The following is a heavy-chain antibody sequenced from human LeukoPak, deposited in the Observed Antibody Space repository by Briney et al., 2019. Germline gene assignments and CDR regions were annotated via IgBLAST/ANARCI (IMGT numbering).Heavy chain of an antibody. J-gene: IGHJ4*02. CDR2: ISYDGSNK. V-gene: IGHV3-30*04. D-gene: IGHD6-19*01. Sequence: GRSLRLSCAASGFTFSSYAMHWVRQAPGKGLEWVAVISYDGSNKYYADSVKGRFTISRDNSKNTLYLQMNSLRAEDTAVYYCARAIKAVAGTFHRDYYFDYWGQGTLVTVSS. CDR3: ARAIKAVAGTFHRDYYFDY. CDR1: GFTFSSYA.